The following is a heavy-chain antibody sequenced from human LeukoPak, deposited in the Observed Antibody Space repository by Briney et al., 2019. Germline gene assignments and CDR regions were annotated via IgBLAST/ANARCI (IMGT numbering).Heavy chain of an antibody. J-gene: IGHJ4*02. CDR1: GFIFSDVW. Sequence: LGGSLRLSCAGSGFIFSDVWMSWVRQAPGKGLEWVARIKTKDEGGAIDYAASVQGRFTISRDDSEKMLYLQMDSLKIEDTAVYYCNTDLDYWGRGTLVTVSS. V-gene: IGHV3-15*01. CDR2: IKTKDEGGAI. CDR3: NTDLDY.